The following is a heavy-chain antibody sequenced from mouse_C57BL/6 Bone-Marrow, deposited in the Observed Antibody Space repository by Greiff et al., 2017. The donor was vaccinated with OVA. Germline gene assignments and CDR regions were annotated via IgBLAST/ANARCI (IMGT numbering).Heavy chain of an antibody. CDR1: GYTFTDHT. J-gene: IGHJ3*01. V-gene: IGHV1-78*01. CDR2: IYPRVVST. Sequence: VQLQQSDAELVKPGASVKLSCKVSGYTFTDHTIHWMKQRPEQGLAWIGYIYPRVVSTKYNEKCKGKAILTADKSSSTAYMQLNSLTSEDSAVYFCARPYYYGSPFAYWGQGTLVTVSA. CDR3: ARPYYYGSPFAY. D-gene: IGHD1-1*01.